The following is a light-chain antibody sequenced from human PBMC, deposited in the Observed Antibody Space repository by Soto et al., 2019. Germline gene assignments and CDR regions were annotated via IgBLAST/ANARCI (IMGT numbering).Light chain of an antibody. V-gene: IGKV1-9*01. CDR3: QQLNGSPTIT. Sequence: DIQLSQSPSLLSASVGDRVTITCRASEDLDNYLAWYRQTPGEAPKLLIYGAYTLQSGVPRRFSGAGSGTEFSLTISSLQPEDFAIYYCQQLNGSPTITFGQGTRLEIK. CDR1: EDLDNY. CDR2: GAY. J-gene: IGKJ5*01.